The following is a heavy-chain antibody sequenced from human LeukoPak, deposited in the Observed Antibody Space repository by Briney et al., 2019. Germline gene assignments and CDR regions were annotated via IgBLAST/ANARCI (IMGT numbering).Heavy chain of an antibody. D-gene: IGHD4-23*01. Sequence: PGRSLRLSCAASGFTFEHYGMHWVRQVPGKGLEWVSYITWNSAYKGYADSVRGRFAISRDNAKKSLHLQMNSLTGDDTAFYYCAKASDHGGNEFDFWGQGTLVTVSS. CDR1: GFTFEHYG. CDR2: ITWNSAYK. CDR3: AKASDHGGNEFDF. V-gene: IGHV3-9*01. J-gene: IGHJ5*01.